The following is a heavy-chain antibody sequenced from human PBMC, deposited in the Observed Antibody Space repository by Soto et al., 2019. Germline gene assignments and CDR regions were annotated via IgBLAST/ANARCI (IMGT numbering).Heavy chain of an antibody. V-gene: IGHV1-69*01. CDR1: GGTFSSYA. Sequence: QVQLVQSGAEVKKPGSSVKVSCKASGGTFSSYAISWVRQAPGQGLEWMGGIIPIFGTANYAQKFQGRVTITADESTSTASMELSSLRSEDTAVYYCARCGSISIFGVADYYYGMDVWGQGTTVTVSS. D-gene: IGHD3-3*01. J-gene: IGHJ6*02. CDR3: ARCGSISIFGVADYYYGMDV. CDR2: IIPIFGTA.